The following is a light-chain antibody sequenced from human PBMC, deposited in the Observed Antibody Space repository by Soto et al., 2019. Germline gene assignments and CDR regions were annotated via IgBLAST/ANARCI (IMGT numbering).Light chain of an antibody. CDR1: QSISSN. CDR2: GAS. CDR3: QQYDKWPIT. V-gene: IGKV3-15*01. J-gene: IGKJ5*01. Sequence: EIVMTQSPATLSVSPWEGANLYCRASQSISSNLAWYHQKPGQAPRLLIYGASTRAAGLPARFSGSGSGTEFTLTISSLQSEDFAVYYCQQYDKWPITFGQGTRLEIK.